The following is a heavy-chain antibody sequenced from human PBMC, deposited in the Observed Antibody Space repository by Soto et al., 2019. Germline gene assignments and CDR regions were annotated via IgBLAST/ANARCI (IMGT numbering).Heavy chain of an antibody. D-gene: IGHD3-9*01. CDR2: IWYDGSNK. Sequence: QVQLVESGGGVVQPGRSLRLSCAASGFTFSSYGMHWVRQAPGKGLEWVAVIWYDGSNKYYADSVKGRFTISRDNSKNTLYLQMNSLRAEDTAVYYCARGGPNYDIFTGYYWFYYYYGMDVWGQGTTVTVSS. J-gene: IGHJ6*02. V-gene: IGHV3-33*01. CDR3: ARGGPNYDIFTGYYWFYYYYGMDV. CDR1: GFTFSSYG.